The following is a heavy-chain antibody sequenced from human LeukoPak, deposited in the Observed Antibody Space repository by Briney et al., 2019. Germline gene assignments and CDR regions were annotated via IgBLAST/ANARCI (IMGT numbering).Heavy chain of an antibody. D-gene: IGHD3-10*01. V-gene: IGHV4-30-2*01. CDR2: IYHSGST. CDR1: GGSTSSGGYS. J-gene: IGHJ4*02. CDR3: ARAHMVRGVITAFDY. Sequence: SETLPLTCAVSGGSTSSGGYSWSWIRQPPGKGLEWIGYIYHSGSTYYNPSLKSRVTISVDRSKNQFSLKLSSVTAADMAVDYCARAHMVRGVITAFDYWGQGTLVTVSS.